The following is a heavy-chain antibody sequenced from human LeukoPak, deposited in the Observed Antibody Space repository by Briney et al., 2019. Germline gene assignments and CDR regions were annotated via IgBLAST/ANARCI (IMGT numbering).Heavy chain of an antibody. V-gene: IGHV3-30*03. J-gene: IGHJ4*02. D-gene: IGHD5-18*01. Sequence: LGGSLRLSCAASGFTLNNYWMTWVRQAPGKGLEWVAVISYDGSNKYYADSVKGRFTISRDNSKNTLYLQMNSLRAEDTAVYYCARAPKESYGSFDYWGQGTLVTVSS. CDR3: ARAPKESYGSFDY. CDR2: ISYDGSNK. CDR1: GFTLNNYW.